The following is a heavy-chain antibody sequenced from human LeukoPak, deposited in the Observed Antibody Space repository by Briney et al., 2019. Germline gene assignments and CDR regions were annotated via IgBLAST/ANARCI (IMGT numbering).Heavy chain of an antibody. CDR2: ISYDGSNK. CDR3: ARDLVYVLRFLEWLSMGFDY. D-gene: IGHD3-3*01. J-gene: IGHJ4*02. CDR1: GFTFSSYA. Sequence: PGGSLRLSCAASGFTFSSYAMHWVRQAPGKGLEWVAVISYDGSNKYYADSVKGRFTISRDNSKNTLYLQMNSLRAEDTAAYYCARDLVYVLRFLEWLSMGFDYWGQGTLVTVSS. V-gene: IGHV3-30-3*01.